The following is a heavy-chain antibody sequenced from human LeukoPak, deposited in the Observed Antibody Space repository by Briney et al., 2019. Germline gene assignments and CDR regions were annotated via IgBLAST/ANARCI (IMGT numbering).Heavy chain of an antibody. Sequence: ASVKVSCKASGYTFSGYYMHRVRQAPGQGLEWMGWVNTHTGATNYAQKFQGAVTMTRDTAISTAYMELSRPTSDDTAMDYCARSGRGHVYGFFDYWGQGTLVTVSS. CDR1: GYTFSGYY. CDR2: VNTHTGAT. V-gene: IGHV1-2*02. CDR3: ARSGRGHVYGFFDY. D-gene: IGHD3-10*01. J-gene: IGHJ4*02.